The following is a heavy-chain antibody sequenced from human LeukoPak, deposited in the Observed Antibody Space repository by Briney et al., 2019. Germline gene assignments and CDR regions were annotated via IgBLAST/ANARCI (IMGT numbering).Heavy chain of an antibody. Sequence: GGSLRLSCAASGFTFSSYEMNWVRQAPGKGLEWVSYVSSSGSTIYYADSVKGRFTISRDNAKNSLYLQMNGLRAEDTAVYYCAKVDTAMFADYWGQGTLVTVSS. CDR2: VSSSGSTI. V-gene: IGHV3-48*03. J-gene: IGHJ4*02. CDR3: AKVDTAMFADY. CDR1: GFTFSSYE. D-gene: IGHD5-18*01.